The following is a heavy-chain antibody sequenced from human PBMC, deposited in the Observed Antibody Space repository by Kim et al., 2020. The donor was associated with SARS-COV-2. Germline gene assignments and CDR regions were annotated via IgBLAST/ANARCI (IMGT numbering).Heavy chain of an antibody. CDR2: SGGT. V-gene: IGHV4-39*01. CDR3: ARYREIDY. D-gene: IGHD1-26*01. Sequence: SGGTYYNPSLTSRVTISVDTSKNQFSLKLSSVTAADTAVYYCARYREIDYWGQGTLVTVSS. J-gene: IGHJ4*02.